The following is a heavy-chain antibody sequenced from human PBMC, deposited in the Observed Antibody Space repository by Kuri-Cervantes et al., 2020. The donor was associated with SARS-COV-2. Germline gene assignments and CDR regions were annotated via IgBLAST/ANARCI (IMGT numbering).Heavy chain of an antibody. CDR2: INQDGSAT. J-gene: IGHJ4*02. D-gene: IGHD5-18*01. V-gene: IGHV3-7*02. CDR1: GFTFRSYW. Sequence: GESLKISCAVSGFTFRSYWMSWVRQAPGKGLEYVANINQDGSATYYVDSVKGRFTISRDNTESSLYLQMNSPRAEDTAVYYCVCDTNRVKVYWGQGTLVTVSS. CDR3: VCDTNRVKVY.